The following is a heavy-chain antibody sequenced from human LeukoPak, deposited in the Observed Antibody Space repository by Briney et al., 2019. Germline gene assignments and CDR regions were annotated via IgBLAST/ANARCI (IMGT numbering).Heavy chain of an antibody. CDR1: GFSFSNYA. CDR3: AKDRGDIVVVVAATVRNPIDY. CDR2: VTSGGGHI. Sequence: PGGSLRLACAASGFSFSNYAMRWVRQAPGKGLEWVSGVTSGGGHIYYADSVKGRFTISRDNSKNTLYLQMNSLRAEDTAVYYCAKDRGDIVVVVAATVRNPIDYWGQGTLVIVSS. J-gene: IGHJ4*02. V-gene: IGHV3-23*01. D-gene: IGHD2-15*01.